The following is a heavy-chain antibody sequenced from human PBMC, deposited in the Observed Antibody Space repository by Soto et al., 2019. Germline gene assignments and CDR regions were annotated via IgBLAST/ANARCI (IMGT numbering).Heavy chain of an antibody. J-gene: IGHJ4*02. CDR3: ARPLGDILTYDY. V-gene: IGHV5-10-1*01. CDR2: IDPSDSYT. CDR1: GYSFTSYW. D-gene: IGHD3-9*01. Sequence: PGESLKISCKGSGYSFTSYWISWVRQMPGKGLGWMGRIDPSDSYTNYSPSFQGHVTISADKSISTAYLQWSSLKASDTAMYYCARPLGDILTYDYWGQGTLVTVSS.